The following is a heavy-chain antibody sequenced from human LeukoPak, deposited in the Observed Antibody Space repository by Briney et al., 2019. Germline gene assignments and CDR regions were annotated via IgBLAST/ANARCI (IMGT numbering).Heavy chain of an antibody. CDR1: GFTFSSYW. D-gene: IGHD6-13*01. J-gene: IGHJ4*02. CDR2: IKQDGSEK. V-gene: IGHV3-7*03. Sequence: GGSLRLSCAASGFTFSSYWMSWVRQAPGKGLEWVANIKQDGSEKYYVDSVKGRFTISRDNAKNSLYLQMNSLRAEDTAVYYCAKVISSWYVDYWGQGTLVTVSS. CDR3: AKVISSWYVDY.